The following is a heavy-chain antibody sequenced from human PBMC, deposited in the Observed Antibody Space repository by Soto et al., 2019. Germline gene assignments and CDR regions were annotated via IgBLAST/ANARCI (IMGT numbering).Heavy chain of an antibody. D-gene: IGHD3-16*01. J-gene: IGHJ4*02. Sequence: ASLKVSCKSSGYTFTSYAMHWVRQAPGQRLEWMGWINAGNGNTKYSQKFQGRVTITRDTSASTAYMELSSLRSEDTAVYYCARVIGGLYYFDYWGQGTLVTVSS. CDR3: ARVIGGLYYFDY. V-gene: IGHV1-3*01. CDR1: GYTFTSYA. CDR2: INAGNGNT.